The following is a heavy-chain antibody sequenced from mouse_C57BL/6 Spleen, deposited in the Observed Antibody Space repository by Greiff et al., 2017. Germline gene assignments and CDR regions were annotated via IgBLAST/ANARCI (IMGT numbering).Heavy chain of an antibody. CDR1: GYTFTSYT. Sequence: QVHVKQSGAELARPGASVKMSCKASGYTFTSYTMHWVKQRPGQGLEWIGYINPSSGYTKYNQKFKDKATLTADKSSSTAYMQLSSLTSEDSAVYYCGKGDGYEDYYAMDYWGQGTSVTVSS. CDR3: GKGDGYEDYYAMDY. D-gene: IGHD2-2*01. CDR2: INPSSGYT. J-gene: IGHJ4*01. V-gene: IGHV1-4*01.